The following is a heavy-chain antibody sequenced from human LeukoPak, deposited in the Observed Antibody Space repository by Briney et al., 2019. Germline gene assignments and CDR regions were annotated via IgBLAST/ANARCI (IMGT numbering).Heavy chain of an antibody. CDR3: ARVIERDFWSGYFRYYYYYMDV. J-gene: IGHJ6*03. Sequence: ASVKVSCKASGYTFTSYGISWVRQAPGQGLEWMGWLSADNGNTKYAQKLQGRVTMTTDTSTSTAYMELRSLGSDDTAAYYCARVIERDFWSGYFRYYYYYMDVWGKGTTVTVSS. CDR2: LSADNGNT. CDR1: GYTFTSYG. V-gene: IGHV1-18*01. D-gene: IGHD3-3*01.